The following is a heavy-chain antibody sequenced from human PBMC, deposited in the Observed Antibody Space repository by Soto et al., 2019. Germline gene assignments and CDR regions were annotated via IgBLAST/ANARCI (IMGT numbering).Heavy chain of an antibody. CDR2: ISGSGGST. CDR3: AKDVRDYYDSSGYYSDAFDI. J-gene: IGHJ3*02. Sequence: AISGSGGSTYYADSVKGRFTISRDNSKNTLYLQMNSLRAEDTAVYYCAKDVRDYYDSSGYYSDAFDIWGQGTMVTVSS. V-gene: IGHV3-23*01. D-gene: IGHD3-22*01.